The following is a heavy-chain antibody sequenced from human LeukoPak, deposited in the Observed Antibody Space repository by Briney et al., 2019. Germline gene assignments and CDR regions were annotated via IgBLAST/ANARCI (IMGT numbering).Heavy chain of an antibody. J-gene: IGHJ3*02. CDR2: ISSSSSTI. V-gene: IGHV3-11*04. CDR3: ARERPYSSGWYEIDAFDI. Sequence: GGSLRLSCAASGFTFSDYYMSWIRQAPGKGLEWVSYISSSSSTIYYADSVKGRFTISRDNAKNSLYLQMNSLRAEDTAVYYCARERPYSSGWYEIDAFDIWGQGTMVTVSS. D-gene: IGHD6-19*01. CDR1: GFTFSDYY.